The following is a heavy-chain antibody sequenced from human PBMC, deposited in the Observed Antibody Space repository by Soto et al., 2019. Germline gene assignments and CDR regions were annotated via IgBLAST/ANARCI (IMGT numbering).Heavy chain of an antibody. CDR2: ISTTGNT. D-gene: IGHD5-18*01. CDR1: GFTFSRYD. V-gene: IGHV3-13*01. CDR3: VRSDYSYGYGWYFDL. Sequence: PVGSLRLSGAASGFTFSRYDMQWVRQGTGKGPEWVSGISTTGNTYYPDSVKGRFTISRENAKNSLYLQMNRLRAGDTAVYYCVRSDYSYGYGWYFDLWGRGTLVTVSS. J-gene: IGHJ2*01.